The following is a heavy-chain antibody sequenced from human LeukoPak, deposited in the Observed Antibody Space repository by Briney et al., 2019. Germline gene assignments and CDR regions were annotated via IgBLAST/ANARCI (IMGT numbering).Heavy chain of an antibody. CDR1: GYTFTGYY. CDR3: ARDPYCSGGSCYPDAFDI. CDR2: INPNSGGT. J-gene: IGHJ3*02. D-gene: IGHD2-15*01. V-gene: IGHV1-2*02. Sequence: GASVKVSCKASGYTFTGYYMHWVRQAPGQGLEWMGWINPNSGGTNYAQKFQGRVTMTRDTSISTAYMELSRLRSDDTAVYYCARDPYCSGGSCYPDAFDIWGQGTMVTVSS.